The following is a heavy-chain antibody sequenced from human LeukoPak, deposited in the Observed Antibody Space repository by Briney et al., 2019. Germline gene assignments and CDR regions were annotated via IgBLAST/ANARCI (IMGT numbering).Heavy chain of an antibody. CDR3: ARVYYGSGTFDY. D-gene: IGHD3-10*01. Sequence: SETLSLTCAVSGYSISSGYYWGWIRQPPGKGLEWIGSIYHSGSTYYNPSLKSRVTISVDTSKNQFSLKLSSVTAADTAVYYCARVYYGSGTFDYWGQGTLVTVSS. V-gene: IGHV4-38-2*01. J-gene: IGHJ4*02. CDR2: IYHSGST. CDR1: GYSISSGYY.